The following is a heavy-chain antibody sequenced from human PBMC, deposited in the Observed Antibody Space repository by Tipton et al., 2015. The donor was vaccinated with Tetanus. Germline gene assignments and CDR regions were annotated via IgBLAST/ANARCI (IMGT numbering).Heavy chain of an antibody. CDR2: ISGSGGST. Sequence: SLRLSCAGTPSTFSGYAMSWVRQAPGKGLEWVSAISGSGGSTYYADSVKGRFTISRDNAKNTVYLQMNSLRAEDTAVYYCARAQVVAGTGGFDPWGQGTPVTVSS. CDR1: PSTFSGYA. CDR3: ARAQVVAGTGGFDP. D-gene: IGHD6-19*01. V-gene: IGHV3-23*01. J-gene: IGHJ5*02.